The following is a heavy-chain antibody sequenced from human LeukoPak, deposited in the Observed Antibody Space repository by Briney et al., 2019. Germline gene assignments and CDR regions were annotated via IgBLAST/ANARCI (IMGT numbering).Heavy chain of an antibody. J-gene: IGHJ4*02. Sequence: ASVKVSCKASGYTFTSYGISWVRQAPGQGLEWMGWISDYYGNTDYAQTLQGRVTMTTDTSTSTAYMELRSLRSDDTAVYYCASNFNPGYTSGFLPHWGQGTLVTVSS. V-gene: IGHV1-18*01. D-gene: IGHD6-19*01. CDR2: ISDYYGNT. CDR1: GYTFTSYG. CDR3: ASNFNPGYTSGFLPH.